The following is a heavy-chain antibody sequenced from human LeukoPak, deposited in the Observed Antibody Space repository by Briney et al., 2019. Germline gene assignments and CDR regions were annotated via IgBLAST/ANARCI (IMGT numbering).Heavy chain of an antibody. V-gene: IGHV4-39*01. CDR3: ARHFQRRSVMFDP. J-gene: IGHJ5*02. CDR2: IYYSGST. Sequence: SETLSLTCTVSGGSISSSSYYWGWIRQPPGKGLEWIGSIYYSGSTYYNPSLKSRVTISVDTSKNQFSLKLSSVTAADTAVYYCARHFQRRSVMFDPWGQGTLVTVSS. CDR1: GGSISSSSYY. D-gene: IGHD2-21*01.